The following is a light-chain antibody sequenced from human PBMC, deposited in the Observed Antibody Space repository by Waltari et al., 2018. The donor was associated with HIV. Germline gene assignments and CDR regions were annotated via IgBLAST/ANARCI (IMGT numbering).Light chain of an antibody. CDR1: SSNIGSTI. Sequence: QSVLTQPTSASGTPGQRVTISCSGSSSNIGSTIVHRYQQLPGTAPKLLIYSNNQRPSGVPDRFSGSKSGTSASLAISGLQSEDEADYYCAAWDDSLNGWVFGGGTKLTVL. V-gene: IGLV1-44*01. J-gene: IGLJ3*02. CDR2: SNN. CDR3: AAWDDSLNGWV.